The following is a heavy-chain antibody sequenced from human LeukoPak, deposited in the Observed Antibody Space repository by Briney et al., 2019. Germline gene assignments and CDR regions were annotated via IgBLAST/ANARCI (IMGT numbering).Heavy chain of an antibody. CDR1: GFTFSSYA. V-gene: IGHV3-30-3*01. CDR2: ISYDGSNK. Sequence: GGSLRLSCAASGFTFSSYAMHWVRQAPGKGLEWVAVISYDGSNKYYADSVKGRFTISRDNSKNTLYLQMNSLRAEDTAVYYCARDLTSHWGYYYYYYGMDVWGQGTTVTVSS. J-gene: IGHJ6*02. D-gene: IGHD7-27*01. CDR3: ARDLTSHWGYYYYYYGMDV.